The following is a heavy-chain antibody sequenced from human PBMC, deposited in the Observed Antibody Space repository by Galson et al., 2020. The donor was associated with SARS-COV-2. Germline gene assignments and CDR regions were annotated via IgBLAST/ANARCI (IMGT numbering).Heavy chain of an antibody. Sequence: SETLSLTCTVSGASINFSPYYWGWVRQPPGKGLEWIGIVYYSGSTFYSPSLKSRVTISIDTSENQFSLKLTSVTAADTAVYYCVRVPVNLDDGFDVWGQGTMVTVSP. CDR2: VYYSGST. CDR1: GASINFSPYY. V-gene: IGHV4-39*07. J-gene: IGHJ3*01. CDR3: VRVPVNLDDGFDV. D-gene: IGHD3-22*01.